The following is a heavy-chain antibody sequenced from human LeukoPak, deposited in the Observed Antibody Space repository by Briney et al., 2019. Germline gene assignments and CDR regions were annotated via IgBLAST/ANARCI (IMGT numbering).Heavy chain of an antibody. Sequence: PGGSLRLSCAASGFTVSSNYMSWVRQAPGKGLEWVSVIYSGGSTYYADSVKGRFTISRDNSKNTLYLQMNSLRAEDTAVYYCAIIDYYDSSGYYLDYWGRGTLVTVSS. D-gene: IGHD3-22*01. CDR1: GFTVSSNY. CDR3: AIIDYYDSSGYYLDY. V-gene: IGHV3-53*01. CDR2: IYSGGST. J-gene: IGHJ4*02.